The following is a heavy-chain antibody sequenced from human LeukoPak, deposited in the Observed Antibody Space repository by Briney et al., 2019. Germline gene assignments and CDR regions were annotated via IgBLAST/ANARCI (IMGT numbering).Heavy chain of an antibody. V-gene: IGHV3-30-3*01. CDR3: AREYSSSDHWFDP. J-gene: IGHJ5*02. CDR2: ISYDGSNK. D-gene: IGHD6-6*01. Sequence: GGSLRLSCAASGFTFRSYAMHWVRQAPGKGLGWVAVISYDGSNKYYADSVKGRFTISRDNSKNTLYLQMNSLRAEDTAVYYCAREYSSSDHWFDPWGQGTLVTVSS. CDR1: GFTFRSYA.